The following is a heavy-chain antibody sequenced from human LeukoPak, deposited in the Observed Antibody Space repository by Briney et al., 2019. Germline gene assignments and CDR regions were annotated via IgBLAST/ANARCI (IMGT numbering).Heavy chain of an antibody. CDR3: AKPGLRFLEWLPDY. CDR1: GFTFSSYA. V-gene: IGHV3-23*01. J-gene: IGHJ4*02. D-gene: IGHD3-3*01. Sequence: GGSLRLSCAASGFTFSSYAMSWVRQAPGKGLEWVSAISGSGGSTYYADSVKGRFTISRDNSKNTLYLQMNSLRAEDTAVYYCAKPGLRFLEWLPDYWGQGILVTVSS. CDR2: ISGSGGST.